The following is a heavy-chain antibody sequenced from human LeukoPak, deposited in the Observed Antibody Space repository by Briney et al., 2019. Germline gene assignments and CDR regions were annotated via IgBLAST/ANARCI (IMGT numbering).Heavy chain of an antibody. CDR1: GFTFSSYA. CDR2: ISASGGST. CDR3: AKSDTGGATMAYYYYMDV. Sequence: PGGSLRLSCAASGFTFSSYAMSWVRQAPKKGLEWVSVISASGGSTNYADSVKGRVTISRDNSKNTLYLQMNSLRAEDTAVYYCAKSDTGGATMAYYYYMDVWGKGTTVTISS. J-gene: IGHJ6*03. V-gene: IGHV3-23*01. D-gene: IGHD5-12*01.